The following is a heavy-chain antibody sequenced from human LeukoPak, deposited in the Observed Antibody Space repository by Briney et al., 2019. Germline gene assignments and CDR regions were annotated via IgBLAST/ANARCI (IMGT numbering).Heavy chain of an antibody. V-gene: IGHV3-48*01. Sequence: PGGSLRLSCAASGFTFSSYSMNWVRQAPGKGLEWVSYISSSSSTIYYADSVKGRFTISRDNAKNSLYLQMNSLRAEDTAVYYCARDVYYYDSSGSDYWGQGTLVTVSS. J-gene: IGHJ4*02. CDR3: ARDVYYYDSSGSDY. D-gene: IGHD3-22*01. CDR2: ISSSSSTI. CDR1: GFTFSSYS.